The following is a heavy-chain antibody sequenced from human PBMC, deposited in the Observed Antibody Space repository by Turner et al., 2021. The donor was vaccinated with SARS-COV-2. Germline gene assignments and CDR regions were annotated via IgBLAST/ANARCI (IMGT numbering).Heavy chain of an antibody. Sequence: QLLLQESRSGLVKPSEPLSLTCTVSGGSISCSSYYWGWIRQPPGKGLEWIERISYSGSTYYTPSLKSRVTTSVDTSKNQFSLKMSSVTAADTAVYYCASTVWLRGAFDIWGQGTMVTVSS. J-gene: IGHJ3*02. V-gene: IGHV4-39*01. CDR3: ASTVWLRGAFDI. CDR1: GGSISCSSYY. D-gene: IGHD5-18*01. CDR2: ISYSGST.